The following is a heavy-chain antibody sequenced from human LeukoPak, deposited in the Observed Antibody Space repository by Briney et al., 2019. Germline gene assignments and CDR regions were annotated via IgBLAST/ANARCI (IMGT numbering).Heavy chain of an antibody. V-gene: IGHV1-3*01. CDR3: ARDSSVMVGSGWNNYYYYYGMDV. CDR1: GYTFTSYA. J-gene: IGHJ6*02. CDR2: INAGNGNT. D-gene: IGHD6-19*01. Sequence: GASVQVSCKASGYTFTSYAMHWVRQAPGQRLEWMGWINAGNGNTKYSQKFQGRVTITRDTSASTAYMELSSLRSEDTAVYYCARDSSVMVGSGWNNYYYYYGMDVWGQGTTVTVSS.